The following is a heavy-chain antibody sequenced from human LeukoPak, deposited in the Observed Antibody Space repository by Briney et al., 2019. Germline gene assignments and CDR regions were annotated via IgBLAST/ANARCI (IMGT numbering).Heavy chain of an antibody. CDR3: ARDSRGYSYGWGGAGSSYYMDV. J-gene: IGHJ6*03. CDR2: ISCSGSTI. Sequence: GGSLRLSCAASGFTFSSYEMNWVRQPPGKGLEGVSYISCSGSTIYYTDSVKGRFTISRDNAKNSLYLQMNTLRAEDTAVYYCARDSRGYSYGWGGAGSSYYMDVWGKGTTVTVSS. V-gene: IGHV3-48*03. CDR1: GFTFSSYE. D-gene: IGHD5-18*01.